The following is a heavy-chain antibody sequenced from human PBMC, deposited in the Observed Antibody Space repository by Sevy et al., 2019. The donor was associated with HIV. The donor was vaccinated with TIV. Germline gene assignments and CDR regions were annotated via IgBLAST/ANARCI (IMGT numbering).Heavy chain of an antibody. Sequence: SETLSLTCTVSGGSISSGGYYWSWIRQHPGKGLEWIGYIYYSGSTYYNPSLKSRVTISVDTSKNQFSLTLSSVTAADTAVYYCARASPPIVVVPAASLRSFDYWGQGTLVTVSS. CDR1: GGSISSGGYY. J-gene: IGHJ4*02. CDR3: ARASPPIVVVPAASLRSFDY. V-gene: IGHV4-31*03. D-gene: IGHD2-2*01. CDR2: IYYSGST.